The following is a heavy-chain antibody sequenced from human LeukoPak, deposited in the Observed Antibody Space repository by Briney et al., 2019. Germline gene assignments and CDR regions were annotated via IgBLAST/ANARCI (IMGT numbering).Heavy chain of an antibody. CDR3: ARADGSGSYYNPFDY. CDR1: GYTFTSYY. Sequence: GASVKVSCKASGYTFTSYYMHWVRQAPGQGLEWMGIINPSGGSTSYAQKFQGRVTMTRDTSTSTVYMELSSLRSEDTAVYYCARADGSGSYYNPFDYWAREPWSPSPQ. V-gene: IGHV1-46*01. D-gene: IGHD3-10*01. J-gene: IGHJ4*02. CDR2: INPSGGST.